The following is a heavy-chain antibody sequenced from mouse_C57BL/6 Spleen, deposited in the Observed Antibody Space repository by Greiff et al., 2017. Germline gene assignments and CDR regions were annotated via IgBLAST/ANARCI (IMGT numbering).Heavy chain of an antibody. Sequence: VQLQQSGPELVKPGASVKISCKASGYAFSSSWMNWVKQRPGKGLAWIGRLYPGDGDTNYNGKFKGKATLTADKSSSTAYMQLSSLTSEDSAVYFCALGRGDYWGQGTSVTVSS. D-gene: IGHD4-1*01. CDR2: LYPGDGDT. J-gene: IGHJ4*01. CDR3: ALGRGDY. V-gene: IGHV1-82*01. CDR1: GYAFSSSW.